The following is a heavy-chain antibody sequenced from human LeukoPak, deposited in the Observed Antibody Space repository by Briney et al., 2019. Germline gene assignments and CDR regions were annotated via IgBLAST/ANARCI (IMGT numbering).Heavy chain of an antibody. CDR2: INPNSGGT. J-gene: IGHJ4*02. CDR3: ARDLTHDYLRRGHFDY. Sequence: GASVKVSCKASGYTFIGYYMHWVRQAPGQGLEWMGWINPNSGGTNYGQKFQGRVTMTRDTSISTAYMELSRLRSDDTAVYYCARDLTHDYLRRGHFDYWGQGTLVTVSS. D-gene: IGHD4-11*01. V-gene: IGHV1-2*02. CDR1: GYTFIGYY.